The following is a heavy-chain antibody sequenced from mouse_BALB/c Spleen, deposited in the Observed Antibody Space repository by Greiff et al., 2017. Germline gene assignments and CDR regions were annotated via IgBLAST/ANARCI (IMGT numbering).Heavy chain of an antibody. J-gene: IGHJ2*01. CDR1: GFTFSSFG. CDR3: ARGGNWNSFDY. Sequence: EVKVVESGGGLVQPGGSRKLSCAASGFTFSSFGMHWVRQAPEKGLEWVAYISSGSSTIYYAHTVKGRFTISRDNPKNTLFLQMTSLRSEDTAMYYCARGGNWNSFDYWGQGTTLTVSS. D-gene: IGHD2-1*01. CDR2: ISSGSSTI. V-gene: IGHV5-17*02.